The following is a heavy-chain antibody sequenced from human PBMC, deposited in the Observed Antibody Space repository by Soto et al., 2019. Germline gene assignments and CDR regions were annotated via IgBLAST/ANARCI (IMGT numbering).Heavy chain of an antibody. J-gene: IGHJ4*02. Sequence: SETLSLTCTVSGGSISSSSYYWGWIRQPPGKGLEWIGSIYYSGSTYYNPSLKSRVTISVDTSKNQFSLKLSSVTAADTAVYYCERRNYYDSSGYYRNFDYWGQGTLVSVSS. V-gene: IGHV4-39*01. CDR3: ERRNYYDSSGYYRNFDY. CDR1: GGSISSSSYY. D-gene: IGHD3-22*01. CDR2: IYYSGST.